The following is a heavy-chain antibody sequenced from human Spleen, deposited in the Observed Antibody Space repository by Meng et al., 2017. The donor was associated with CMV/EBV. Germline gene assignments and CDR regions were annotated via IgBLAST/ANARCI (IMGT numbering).Heavy chain of an antibody. D-gene: IGHD2-15*01. V-gene: IGHV4-31*03. CDR1: NGSISSGGYY. Sequence: CTVSNGSISSGGYYWTWIRQYPGQGLEWIGYIYYSGTTYYNPSLKSRLTISVDTSKNQFSLKVSSVTAADTAVYYCARSPGYSFDYWGRGNLVTVSS. CDR3: ARSPGYSFDY. J-gene: IGHJ4*02. CDR2: IYYSGTT.